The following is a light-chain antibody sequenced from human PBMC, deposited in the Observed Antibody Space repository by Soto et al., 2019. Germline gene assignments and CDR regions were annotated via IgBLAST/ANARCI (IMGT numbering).Light chain of an antibody. CDR3: QQYGSSPYT. J-gene: IGKJ2*01. CDR2: DAS. CDR1: QSVSNY. V-gene: IGKV3-20*01. Sequence: EIVLTQSPATLSLSPGERATLSCRASQSVSNYLAWFQQKPGQAPRLLIYDASNRATGIPARFSGSGSGTDFTLTISRLEPEDFAVYYCQQYGSSPYTFGQGTKLEIK.